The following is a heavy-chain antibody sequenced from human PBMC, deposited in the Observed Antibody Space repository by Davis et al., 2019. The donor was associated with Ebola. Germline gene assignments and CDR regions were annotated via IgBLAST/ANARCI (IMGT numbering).Heavy chain of an antibody. D-gene: IGHD2-21*02. J-gene: IGHJ6*03. CDR3: ARERGWRHHYYYYMDV. V-gene: IGHV4-31*03. CDR1: GGSISSGGYY. Sequence: PSETLSLTCTVSGGSISSGGYYWSWIRQHPGKGLEWIGYIYYSGSTYYNPSLKSRVTISVDTSKNQFSLKLSSVTAADTAVYYCARERGWRHHYYYYMDVWGKGTTVTVSS. CDR2: IYYSGST.